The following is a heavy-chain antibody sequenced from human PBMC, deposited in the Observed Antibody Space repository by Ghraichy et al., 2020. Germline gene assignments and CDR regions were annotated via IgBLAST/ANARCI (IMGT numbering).Heavy chain of an antibody. CDR2: IYYSGST. Sequence: SETLSLTCTVSGGSISSYYWSWIRQPPGKGLEWIGYIYYSGSTNYNPSLKSRVTISVDTSKNQFSLKLSSVTAADTAVYYCARDLGHYGDYASPHFDYWGQGTLVTVSS. D-gene: IGHD4-17*01. CDR3: ARDLGHYGDYASPHFDY. CDR1: GGSISSYY. J-gene: IGHJ4*02. V-gene: IGHV4-59*01.